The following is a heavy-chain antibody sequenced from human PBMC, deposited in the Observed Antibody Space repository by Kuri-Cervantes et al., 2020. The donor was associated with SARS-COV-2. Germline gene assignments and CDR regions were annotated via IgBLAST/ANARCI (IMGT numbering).Heavy chain of an antibody. J-gene: IGHJ4*02. CDR3: ARITLYGDYFNY. CDR1: GFAFDDYC. CDR2: INWNGGST. Sequence: GESLKISCAASGFAFDDYCMSWVRQAPGKGLEWVSGINWNGGSTGYADSVKGQFTISRDNAKNYLYLQMNSLRAEDTALYYCARITLYGDYFNYWGQGTLVTVSS. D-gene: IGHD4-17*01. V-gene: IGHV3-20*04.